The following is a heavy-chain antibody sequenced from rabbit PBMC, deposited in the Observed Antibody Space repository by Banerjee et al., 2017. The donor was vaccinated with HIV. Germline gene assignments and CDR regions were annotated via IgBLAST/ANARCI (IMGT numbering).Heavy chain of an antibody. J-gene: IGHJ6*01. D-gene: IGHD4-2*01. CDR1: GFSFSSSYY. CDR2: NYAGSSGTT. V-gene: IGHV1S45*01. Sequence: QEQLEESGGDLVKPGASLTLTCTASGFSFSSSYYMCWVRQAPGKGLEWIACNYAGSSGTTYYATWAKGRFTISKTSSTTVALQMTSLTAADTATCFCARGSAYAGAGYALWGPGTLVTVS. CDR3: ARGSAYAGAGYAL.